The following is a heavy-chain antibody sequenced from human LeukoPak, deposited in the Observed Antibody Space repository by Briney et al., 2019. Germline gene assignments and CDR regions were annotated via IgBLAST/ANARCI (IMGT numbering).Heavy chain of an antibody. J-gene: IGHJ4*02. CDR2: IYYSGST. Sequence: PSETLSLTCTVSGGSISSSSYYWGWIRQPPGKGLEWIGSIYYSGSTYYNPSLKSRVTISVDTSKNQFSLKLSSVTAAGTAVYYCARAPLYGQHEAQFDYWGQGTLVTVSS. V-gene: IGHV4-39*07. D-gene: IGHD4-17*01. CDR3: ARAPLYGQHEAQFDY. CDR1: GGSISSSSYY.